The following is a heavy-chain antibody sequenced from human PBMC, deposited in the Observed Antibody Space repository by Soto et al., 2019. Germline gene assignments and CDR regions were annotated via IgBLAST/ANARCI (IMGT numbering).Heavy chain of an antibody. CDR3: ASRGYSYGFSLGMDV. CDR2: IYYSGST. D-gene: IGHD5-18*01. J-gene: IGHJ6*02. Sequence: QVQLQESGPGLVKPSQTLSLTCTVSGGSISSGGYYWSWIRQHPGKGLEWIGYIYYSGSTYYNPSPKSRLTISVDTSKNQFSLKLSSVTAADTAVYYCASRGYSYGFSLGMDVWGQGTTVTVSS. CDR1: GGSISSGGYY. V-gene: IGHV4-31*03.